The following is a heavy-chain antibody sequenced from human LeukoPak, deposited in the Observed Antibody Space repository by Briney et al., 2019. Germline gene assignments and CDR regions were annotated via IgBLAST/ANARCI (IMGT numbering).Heavy chain of an antibody. D-gene: IGHD3-22*01. J-gene: IGHJ4*02. V-gene: IGHV4-59*01. CDR1: GGSISSYY. Sequence: SETLSLTCTVSGGSISSYYWSWIRQPPGKGLEWIGYIYYSGGTNYNPSLKSRVTISVDTSKNQFSLKLSSVTAADTAVYYCARARYDSSGSPLDYWGQGTLVTVSS. CDR2: IYYSGGT. CDR3: ARARYDSSGSPLDY.